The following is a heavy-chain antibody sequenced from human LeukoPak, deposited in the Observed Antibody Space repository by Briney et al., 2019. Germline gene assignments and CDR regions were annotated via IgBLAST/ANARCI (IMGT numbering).Heavy chain of an antibody. D-gene: IGHD6-13*01. CDR1: GFTFTDYW. CDR2: IRQDGGEK. Sequence: GGSLRLSCAVSGFTFTDYWMNWVRQAPGKGLEWVASIRQDGGEKSYVDSVKGRFTISRDNTKNSLYLQINSLRAEDMAVYYCARDGTAAGLYFDLWGQGTLVTVSS. V-gene: IGHV3-7*01. CDR3: ARDGTAAGLYFDL. J-gene: IGHJ4*01.